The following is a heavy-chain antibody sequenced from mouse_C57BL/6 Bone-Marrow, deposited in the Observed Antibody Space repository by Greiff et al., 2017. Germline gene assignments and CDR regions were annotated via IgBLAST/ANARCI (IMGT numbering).Heavy chain of an antibody. D-gene: IGHD5-2*01. CDR1: GYTFTSYW. J-gene: IGHJ4*01. CDR3: ARRIRNYDAMDY. CDR2: IDPSDSYT. V-gene: IGHV1-69*01. Sequence: QVQLKQPGAELVMPGASVKLSCKASGYTFTSYWMHWVKQRPGQGLAWIGEIDPSDSYTNYNQKFRGKSTLTVDKSSSTAYMQLSSLTSEDSAVYYCARRIRNYDAMDYWGQGTSVTVSS.